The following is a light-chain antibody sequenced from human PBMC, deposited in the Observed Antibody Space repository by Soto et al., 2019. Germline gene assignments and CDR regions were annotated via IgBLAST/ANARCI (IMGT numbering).Light chain of an antibody. CDR2: DAS. CDR1: QGINSY. Sequence: DIQLTQSPSFLSASVGDTVTITCRASQGINSYLAWYQQQPGRAPEVLIYDASTLQSGVPSRFSGTASGTEFTLTISSLQPEDFGTYYCQHLHSYPITFGGGTKVEIK. V-gene: IGKV1-9*01. J-gene: IGKJ4*01. CDR3: QHLHSYPIT.